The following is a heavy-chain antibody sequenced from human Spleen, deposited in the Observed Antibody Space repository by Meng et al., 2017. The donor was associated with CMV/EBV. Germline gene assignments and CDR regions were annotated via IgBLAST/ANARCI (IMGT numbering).Heavy chain of an antibody. CDR2: IYHSGNT. Sequence: GSLRLSCTVSGYSISSGSYWGWIRQPPGKGLEWIGSIYHSGNTYYNPSLKSRVTISVDTSKNKFSLKLSSVTAADTAVYYCARALGSYQLPSSWVYGWFDPWGQGTLVTVSS. CDR1: GYSISSGSY. J-gene: IGHJ5*02. CDR3: ARALGSYQLPSSWVYGWFDP. V-gene: IGHV4-38-2*02. D-gene: IGHD2-2*01.